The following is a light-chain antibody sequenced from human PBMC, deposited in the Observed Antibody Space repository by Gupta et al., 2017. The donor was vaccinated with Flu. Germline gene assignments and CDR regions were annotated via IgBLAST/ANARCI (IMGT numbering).Light chain of an antibody. J-gene: IGLJ3*02. Sequence: TISCTGTNSDVGGYDYVSWYQHHPGKAPKLMIYEVSNRHSGVSNRFSGSKSGNTASLTISGLQAEDEAYYYCSSYRRSNTFSWVFGGGTKVTVL. CDR3: SSYRRSNTFSWV. CDR2: EVS. CDR1: NSDVGGYDY. V-gene: IGLV2-14*01.